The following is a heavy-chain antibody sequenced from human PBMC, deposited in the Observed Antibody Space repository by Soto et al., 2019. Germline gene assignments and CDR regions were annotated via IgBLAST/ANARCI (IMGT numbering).Heavy chain of an antibody. V-gene: IGHV4-34*01. D-gene: IGHD3-9*01. Sequence: SETLSLTCAVYGGSFSGYYWSWIRQPPGKGLEWIGEINHSGSTNYNPSLKSRVTISVDTSKNQFSLKLSSVTAADTAVYYCATTGGLSGSANYYYSGMDVWGQGTTVTVSS. J-gene: IGHJ6*02. CDR3: ATTGGLSGSANYYYSGMDV. CDR2: INHSGST. CDR1: GGSFSGYY.